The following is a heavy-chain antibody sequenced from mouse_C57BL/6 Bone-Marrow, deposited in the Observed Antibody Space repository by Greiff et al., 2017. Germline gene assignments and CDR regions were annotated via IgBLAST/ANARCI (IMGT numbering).Heavy chain of an antibody. CDR3: ARGGGFAY. Sequence: VQLQESGAELVRPGTSVKVSCKASGYAFTNYLIEWVKQRPGLGLEWIGVINPGSGGTNYNEKFKGKATLTADKSSSTAYMQLSSLTSEDSAVYFCARGGGFAYWGQGTRVTVSA. V-gene: IGHV1-54*01. J-gene: IGHJ3*01. CDR1: GYAFTNYL. CDR2: INPGSGGT.